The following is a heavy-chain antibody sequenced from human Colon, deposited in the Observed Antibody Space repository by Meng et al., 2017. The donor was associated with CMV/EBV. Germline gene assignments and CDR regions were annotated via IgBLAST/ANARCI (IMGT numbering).Heavy chain of an antibody. D-gene: IGHD3/OR15-3a*01. CDR3: VTIYHAFWGSLGP. CDR1: GFIFSNNV. CDR2: ISGSGGST. J-gene: IGHJ1*01. V-gene: IGHV3-23*01. Sequence: GGSLRLSCAASGFIFSNNVMNWVRQAPGKGLEWVSTISGSGGSTDYADSVEGRFTISRDNSRNTVYLQMHSLRGDDTAVYYCVTIYHAFWGSLGPWGQGTLVTVSS.